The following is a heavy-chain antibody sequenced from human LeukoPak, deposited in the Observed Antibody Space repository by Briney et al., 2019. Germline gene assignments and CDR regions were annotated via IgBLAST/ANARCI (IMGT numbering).Heavy chain of an antibody. CDR3: ASWVSPYYDSSGYYFIDY. CDR1: GFTFSSYS. CDR2: ISSSSSYI. V-gene: IGHV3-21*01. Sequence: SRGSLRLSCAASGFTFSSYSMTWVRQAPGKGLEWVSSISSSSSYIYYADSVKGRFTISRDNAKNSLYLQMNSLRAEDTAVYYCASWVSPYYDSSGYYFIDYWGQGTLVTVSS. D-gene: IGHD3-22*01. J-gene: IGHJ4*02.